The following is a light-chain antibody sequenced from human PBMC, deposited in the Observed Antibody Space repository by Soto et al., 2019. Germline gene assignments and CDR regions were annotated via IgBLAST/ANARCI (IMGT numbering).Light chain of an antibody. V-gene: IGKV3-15*01. CDR2: GAS. CDR3: QQYKHRPPKLA. J-gene: IGKJ1*01. CDR1: QSITNN. Sequence: IVMTQSPGTLSLSPGERATLSCRASQSITNNLAWYQQKVGQAPTLLIYGASTRATGIPARFRGSGSGTGFTLTISSMQSEDFAVDYCQQYKHRPPKLAFGQGTKVEIK.